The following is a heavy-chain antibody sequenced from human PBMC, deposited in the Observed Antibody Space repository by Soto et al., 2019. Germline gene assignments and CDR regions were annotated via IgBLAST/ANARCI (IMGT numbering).Heavy chain of an antibody. D-gene: IGHD3-3*01. Sequence: SVKVSCKASGGTFSSYAISWVRQAPGQGLEWMGGIIPIFGTANYAQKFQGRVTITADESTSTAYMELSSLRSEDTAVYYCARGLEWLLDYYYMDVWGKGTTVTVSS. CDR1: GGTFSSYA. J-gene: IGHJ6*03. CDR2: IIPIFGTA. V-gene: IGHV1-69*13. CDR3: ARGLEWLLDYYYMDV.